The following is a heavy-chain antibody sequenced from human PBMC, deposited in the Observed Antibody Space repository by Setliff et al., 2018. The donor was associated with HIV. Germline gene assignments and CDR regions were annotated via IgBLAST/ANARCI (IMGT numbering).Heavy chain of an antibody. V-gene: IGHV4-34*01. CDR2: INHSGST. CDR1: GGSFSGYY. CDR3: ARDNSYYYGSGSDYFTRLDY. D-gene: IGHD3-10*01. J-gene: IGHJ4*02. Sequence: SETLSLTCAVYGGSFSGYYWSWIRQPPGKGLEWIGEINHSGSTNYNPSLKSRVTMSIDTSKNQFSLKLSSVTAADTAVYYCARDNSYYYGSGSDYFTRLDYWGQGTLVTVSS.